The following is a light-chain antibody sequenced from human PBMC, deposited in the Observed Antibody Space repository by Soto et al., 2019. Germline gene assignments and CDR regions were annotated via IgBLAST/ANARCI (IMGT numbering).Light chain of an antibody. CDR1: QTISSW. V-gene: IGKV1-12*01. J-gene: IGKJ4*01. Sequence: DIQMTQSPSTLSVSVGDRVTITCRASQTISSWLAWYQQKQGKAPKLLIYAASSLQSGVPSRLRGSGYGTDLTLTISSMKNEDFETYYCQQANSFTLTFGGGTKVDIK. CDR2: AAS. CDR3: QQANSFTLT.